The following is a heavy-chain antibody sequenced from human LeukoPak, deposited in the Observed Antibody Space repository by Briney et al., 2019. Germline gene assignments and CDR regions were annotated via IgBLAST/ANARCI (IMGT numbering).Heavy chain of an antibody. CDR1: GGSFSGYY. CDR3: ARMTTVTSLDY. J-gene: IGHJ4*02. V-gene: IGHV4-34*01. Sequence: SETLSLTCAVYGGSFSGYYWSWIRQPPGKGLEWIGEINHSGSTNYNPSLKSRVTISVDTSKNQFSLKLSSVTATDTAVYYCARMTTVTSLDYWGQGTLVTVSS. CDR2: INHSGST. D-gene: IGHD4-17*01.